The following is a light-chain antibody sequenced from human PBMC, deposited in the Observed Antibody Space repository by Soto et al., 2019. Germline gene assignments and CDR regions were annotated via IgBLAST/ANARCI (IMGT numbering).Light chain of an antibody. Sequence: DIQMTQSPSTLSASVGYRVTITCRASQSISSWLAWYQQKPGKAPKLLIYDASSLESGVPSRFSGSGSATEFTLTIGSLQPDDLATYYCQQYNNYWTFGQGTKVDIK. CDR1: QSISSW. CDR3: QQYNNYWT. V-gene: IGKV1-5*01. CDR2: DAS. J-gene: IGKJ1*01.